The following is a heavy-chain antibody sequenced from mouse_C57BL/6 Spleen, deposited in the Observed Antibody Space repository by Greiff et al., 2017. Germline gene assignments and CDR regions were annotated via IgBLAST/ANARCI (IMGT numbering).Heavy chain of an antibody. CDR3: ARHGRDYYGSSYTYYAMDY. V-gene: IGHV1-62-2*01. CDR2: FYPGSGSI. CDR1: GYTFTEYT. Sequence: VQLQQSGAELVKPGASVKLSCKASGYTFTEYTIHWVKQRSGQGLEWIGWFYPGSGSIKYNEKFKDKATLTADKSSSTVYMELSRLTSEDSAVYYCARHGRDYYGSSYTYYAMDYWGQGTSVTVSS. D-gene: IGHD1-1*01. J-gene: IGHJ4*01.